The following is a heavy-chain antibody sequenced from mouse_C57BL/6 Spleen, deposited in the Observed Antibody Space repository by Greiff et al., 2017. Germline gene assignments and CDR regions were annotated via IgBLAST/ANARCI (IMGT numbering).Heavy chain of an antibody. V-gene: IGHV5-17*01. J-gene: IGHJ4*01. CDR2: ISSGSSTI. Sequence: EVKVEESGGGLVKPGGSLKLSCAASGFTFSDYGMHWVRQAPEKGLEWVAYISSGSSTIYYADTVKGRFTISRDNAKNTLFLQMTSLRSEDTAMYYCARCMVTTGYYAMDYWGQGTSVTVSS. CDR3: ARCMVTTGYYAMDY. D-gene: IGHD2-2*01. CDR1: GFTFSDYG.